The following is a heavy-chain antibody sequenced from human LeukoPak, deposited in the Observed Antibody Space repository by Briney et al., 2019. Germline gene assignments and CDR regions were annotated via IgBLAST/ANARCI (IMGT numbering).Heavy chain of an antibody. CDR3: AKGYSSSYTAYMDV. D-gene: IGHD6-6*01. J-gene: IGHJ6*03. CDR1: GFTFDDYA. CDR2: ISWNSGSI. Sequence: GGSRRLSCAASGFTFDDYAMHWVRQAPGKGLEWVSGISWNSGSIGYADSVKGRFTISRDNAKNSLFLQMNSLRAEDMAVYYCAKGYSSSYTAYMDVWGKGTTVTVSS. V-gene: IGHV3-9*03.